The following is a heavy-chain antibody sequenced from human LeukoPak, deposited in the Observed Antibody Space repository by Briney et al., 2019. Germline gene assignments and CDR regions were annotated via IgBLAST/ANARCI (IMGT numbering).Heavy chain of an antibody. Sequence: GGSLRLSCAASGFTFSSYAMHWVRQAPGMGLEWVAVISYDGSNKYYADSVKGRFTISRDNSKNTLYLQMNSLRAEDTAVYYCARDSTVTYALDYWGQGTLVTVSS. CDR1: GFTFSSYA. V-gene: IGHV3-30-3*01. D-gene: IGHD4-17*01. J-gene: IGHJ4*02. CDR3: ARDSTVTYALDY. CDR2: ISYDGSNK.